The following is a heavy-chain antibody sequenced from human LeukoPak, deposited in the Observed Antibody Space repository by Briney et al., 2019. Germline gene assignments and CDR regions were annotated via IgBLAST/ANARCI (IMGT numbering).Heavy chain of an antibody. V-gene: IGHV1-18*01. CDR2: ISAYNGNT. D-gene: IGHD3-10*01. CDR1: GYTFTSYG. J-gene: IGHJ4*02. Sequence: ASVKVSCKASGYTFTSYGISWVRQAPGQGLEWMGWISAYNGNTNYAQKLQGRVTMTTDTSTSTAYMELRSLRSDDTAVYYCARDRARPTSYTNIDYWGQGTLVTVSS. CDR3: ARDRARPTSYTNIDY.